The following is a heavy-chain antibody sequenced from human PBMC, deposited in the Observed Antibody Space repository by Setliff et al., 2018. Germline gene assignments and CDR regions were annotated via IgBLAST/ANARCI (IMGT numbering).Heavy chain of an antibody. D-gene: IGHD6-13*01. V-gene: IGHV5-51*01. CDR2: IYPGDSDT. CDR3: ARSPTRYSSSSHFDY. J-gene: IGHJ4*02. CDR1: GYSFTSYW. Sequence: GESLKISCKVSGYSFTSYWIGWVRQMPGKGLEWMGIIYPGDSDTRYSPSFQGQVTISADKSISTAYLQWSGLKASDTAMYYCARSPTRYSSSSHFDYWGQGTLVTVSS.